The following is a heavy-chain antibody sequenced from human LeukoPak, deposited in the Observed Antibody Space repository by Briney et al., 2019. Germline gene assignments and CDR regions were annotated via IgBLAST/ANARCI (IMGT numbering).Heavy chain of an antibody. Sequence: TSETLSLTCTVSGGSISSGGYYWSWIRQHPGKGLEWIGYIYYSGSTYYNPSLKSRVTISVDTSENQFSLKLSSVTAADTAVYYCARDHERGSSGYPTYNWFDPWGQGTLVTVSS. V-gene: IGHV4-31*03. CDR3: ARDHERGSSGYPTYNWFDP. D-gene: IGHD3-22*01. CDR2: IYYSGST. J-gene: IGHJ5*02. CDR1: GGSISSGGYY.